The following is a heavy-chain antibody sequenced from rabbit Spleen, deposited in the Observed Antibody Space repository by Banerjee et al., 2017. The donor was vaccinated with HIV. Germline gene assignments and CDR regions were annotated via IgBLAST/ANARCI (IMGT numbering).Heavy chain of an antibody. D-gene: IGHD8-1*01. Sequence: QEQLEESGGDLVKPEGSLTLTCTASRFSFDSDYVMCWVRQAPGKGLEWIACINRVTGKSVYASWAKGRFSMSRTSSTTVTLQMTSLTAADTATYFCARDLVAVIGWNFNLWGPGTLVTVS. CDR3: ARDLVAVIGWNFNL. CDR1: RFSFDSDYV. J-gene: IGHJ4*01. V-gene: IGHV1S45*01. CDR2: INRVTGKS.